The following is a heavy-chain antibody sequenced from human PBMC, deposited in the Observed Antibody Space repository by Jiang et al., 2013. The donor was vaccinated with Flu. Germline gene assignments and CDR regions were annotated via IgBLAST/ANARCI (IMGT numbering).Heavy chain of an antibody. V-gene: IGHV3-33*01. CDR2: IWHDGSNK. J-gene: IGHJ4*02. CDR1: GFTFRSYG. D-gene: IGHD4-23*01. Sequence: VQLVESGGGVVQPGRSLRLSCVVSGFTFRSYGMHWVRQAPGKGLEWVAVIWHDGSNKNYADSVKGRFTISRDNSKNTLYLQMNSLRAEDTAVYYCARDRGKDEPIDSWGQGILVTVSS. CDR3: ARDRGKDEPIDS.